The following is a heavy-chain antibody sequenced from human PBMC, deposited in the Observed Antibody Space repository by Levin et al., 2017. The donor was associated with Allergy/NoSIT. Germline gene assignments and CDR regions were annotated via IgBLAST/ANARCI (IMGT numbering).Heavy chain of an antibody. J-gene: IGHJ6*02. CDR1: GGSFSGYY. CDR2: INHSGST. V-gene: IGHV4-34*01. Sequence: ASETLSLTCAVYGGSFSGYYWSWIRQPPGKGLEWIGEINHSGSTNYNPSLKSRVTISVDTSKNQFSLKLSSVTAADTAVYYCARGRYYAPPYQLLSDYYYGMDVWGQGTTVTVSS. CDR3: ARGRYYAPPYQLLSDYYYGMDV. D-gene: IGHD2-2*01.